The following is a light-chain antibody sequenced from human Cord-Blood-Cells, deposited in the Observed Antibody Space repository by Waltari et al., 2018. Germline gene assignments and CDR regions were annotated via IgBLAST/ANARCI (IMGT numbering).Light chain of an antibody. CDR2: AAS. Sequence: DIQMTQSPSSLSASVGDRVTTTCRASQSISSYLNWYQQKPGKAPKLLIYAASSLQSGVPSRFSGSGSGTDFTFTISSLQPEDIATYYCQQYDNLPPLTFGGGTKVEIK. CDR1: QSISSY. CDR3: QQYDNLPPLT. V-gene: IGKV1-33*01. J-gene: IGKJ4*01.